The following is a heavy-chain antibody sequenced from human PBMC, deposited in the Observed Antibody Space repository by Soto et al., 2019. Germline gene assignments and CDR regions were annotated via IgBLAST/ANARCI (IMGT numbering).Heavy chain of an antibody. D-gene: IGHD6-19*01. V-gene: IGHV4-61*01. CDR3: ARGGQWLVSGNWFDP. CDR2: IYYSGST. CDR1: GGSVSSGSYY. Sequence: SETLSVTCTVSGGSVSSGSYYWSWIRQPPGKGLEWIGYIYYSGSTNYNPSLKSRVTISVDTSKNQFSLKLSSVTAADTAVYYCARGGQWLVSGNWFDPWGQGTLVTVSS. J-gene: IGHJ5*02.